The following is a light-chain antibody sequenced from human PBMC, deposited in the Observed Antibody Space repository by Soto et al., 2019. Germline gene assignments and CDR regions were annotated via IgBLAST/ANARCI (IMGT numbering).Light chain of an antibody. CDR2: KDS. CDR3: QSSDSSGTDVV. CDR1: ALPKQY. V-gene: IGLV3-25*03. J-gene: IGLJ2*01. Sequence: SYELTQPPSVSVSPGQTARITCSGDALPKQYASWYQQKPGQAPVLVIYKDSERPSGIPERFSGSSSGTTVTLTIRGVHADDEADYYCQSSDSSGTDVVFGGGTKLTVL.